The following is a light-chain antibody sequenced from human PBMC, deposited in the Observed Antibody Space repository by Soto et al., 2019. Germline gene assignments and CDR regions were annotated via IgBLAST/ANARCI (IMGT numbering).Light chain of an antibody. Sequence: IQLTQSPSPPSASVGDRVTITCRASQDISSDLAWYQQKPGKAPKLLIFDASTLQTGVPSRFSGSGSGTDFTLTISSLQPEDFATYYCQQLNTYPRTFGGGTKVDIK. V-gene: IGKV1-9*01. CDR3: QQLNTYPRT. CDR1: QDISSD. CDR2: DAS. J-gene: IGKJ4*01.